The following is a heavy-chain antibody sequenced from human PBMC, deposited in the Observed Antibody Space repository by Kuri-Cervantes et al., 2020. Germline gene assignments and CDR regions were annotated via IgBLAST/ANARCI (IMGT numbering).Heavy chain of an antibody. CDR2: IYYSGST. Sequence: GSLRLSCTVSGGSISSSSYYWGWIRQPPGKGLEWIGSIYYSGSTYYNPSLKSRVTISVDTSKNQFSLNLSSVTAADTAVYYCAREGYYWGQGTLVTVSS. CDR3: AREGYY. CDR1: GGSISSSSYY. J-gene: IGHJ4*02. V-gene: IGHV4-39*02.